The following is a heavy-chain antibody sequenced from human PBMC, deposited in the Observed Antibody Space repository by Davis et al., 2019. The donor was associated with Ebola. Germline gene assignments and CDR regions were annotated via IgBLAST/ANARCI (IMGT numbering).Heavy chain of an antibody. CDR1: GFSFRSYA. D-gene: IGHD2-8*01. CDR3: ARHGTDIMTSYFDY. Sequence: PGGSLRLSCAASGFSFRSYAMTWVRQAPGKGLEWVAYHGSNKLYADAVKGRFTISRDNSKNTLYLQMSSLRAEDTAVYYCARHGTDIMTSYFDYWGQGTRVTVSS. J-gene: IGHJ4*02. V-gene: IGHV3-33*08. CDR2: YHGSNK.